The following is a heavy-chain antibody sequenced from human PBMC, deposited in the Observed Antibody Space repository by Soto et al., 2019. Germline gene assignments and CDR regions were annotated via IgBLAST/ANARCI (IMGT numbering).Heavy chain of an antibody. Sequence: SETLSLTCNVSGGSISSGDSYWTLIRQSLGKGLEWIGYIYYTGSTFYSPSLKSRVTISLDTSENHFSLDMNSVTAADTAVYFCARVSGHNTGYYSVYFMDVWGQGTTVT. V-gene: IGHV4-30-4*01. CDR2: IYYTGST. CDR3: ARVSGHNTGYYSVYFMDV. D-gene: IGHD1-26*01. J-gene: IGHJ6*02. CDR1: GGSISSGDSY.